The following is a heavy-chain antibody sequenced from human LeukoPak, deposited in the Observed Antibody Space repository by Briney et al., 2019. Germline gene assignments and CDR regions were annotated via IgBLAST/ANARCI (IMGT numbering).Heavy chain of an antibody. CDR2: FDPEDGET. Sequence: ASVKVSCKVSGYTLTELSMHWVRQAPGKGLEWMGGFDPEDGETIYAQKFQGRVTITADESTSTAYMELSSLRSEDTAVYYCAILVSSYWGQGTLVTVSS. D-gene: IGHD2-8*02. CDR1: GYTLTELS. CDR3: AILVSSY. J-gene: IGHJ4*02. V-gene: IGHV1-24*01.